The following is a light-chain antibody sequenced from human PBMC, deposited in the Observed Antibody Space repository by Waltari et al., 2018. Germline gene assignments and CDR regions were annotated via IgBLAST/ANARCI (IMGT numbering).Light chain of an antibody. CDR2: KAS. V-gene: IGKV1-5*03. J-gene: IGKJ1*01. CDR3: QQYNSYWT. Sequence: DIQMTQSPSTLSASVGDRVTITCRASQSISIWLAWYQQKPGKAPKLLIYKASSLESGLPSRFSGSGSGTEFTLTISSLQPDDFATYYCQQYNSYWTFGQGTKVEI. CDR1: QSISIW.